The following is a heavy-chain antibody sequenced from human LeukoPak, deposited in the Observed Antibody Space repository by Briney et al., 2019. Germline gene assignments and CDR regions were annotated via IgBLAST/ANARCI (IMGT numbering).Heavy chain of an antibody. CDR3: AKDSWPEGAEYPYCFDY. CDR2: IWYDGSNK. Sequence: GGSLRLSCAASGFTVSSNYMSWVRQAPGKGLEWVAVIWYDGSNKYYEDYVKGRFTISRDNSKNTLYLQMTSLRAEDTAVYYCAKDSWPEGAEYPYCFDYWGQGTLVTVSS. J-gene: IGHJ4*02. CDR1: GFTVSSNY. V-gene: IGHV3-33*06. D-gene: IGHD2-15*01.